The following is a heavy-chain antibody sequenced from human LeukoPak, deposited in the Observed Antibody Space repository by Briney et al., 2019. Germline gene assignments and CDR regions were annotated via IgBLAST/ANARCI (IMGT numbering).Heavy chain of an antibody. CDR3: ARAKRPLPHYGDYADY. V-gene: IGHV3-74*01. CDR1: GFTFSSYW. CDR2: INGDGSNT. D-gene: IGHD4-17*01. J-gene: IGHJ4*02. Sequence: GGSLRLSCAASGFTFSSYWMHWVRQDPGKGLVWVSRINGDGSNTIYADSVKGRFTISRDNAKNTLYLQMNSLRAADTAVYYCARAKRPLPHYGDYADYWGQGTLVTVSS.